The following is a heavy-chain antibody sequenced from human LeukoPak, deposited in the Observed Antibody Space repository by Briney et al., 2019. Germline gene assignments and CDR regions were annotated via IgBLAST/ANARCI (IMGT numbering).Heavy chain of an antibody. J-gene: IGHJ4*02. CDR1: GGSISSYY. CDR2: IYTSGST. V-gene: IGHV4-4*07. D-gene: IGHD3-22*01. Sequence: SETLSLTCTVSGGSISSYYWSWIRQPAGKGLEWIGRIYTSGSTNYNPSLKSRVTMSVDTSKSQFSPKLSSVTAADTAVYYCASSRTLYDSSGYLFFDYWGQGTLVTVSS. CDR3: ASSRTLYDSSGYLFFDY.